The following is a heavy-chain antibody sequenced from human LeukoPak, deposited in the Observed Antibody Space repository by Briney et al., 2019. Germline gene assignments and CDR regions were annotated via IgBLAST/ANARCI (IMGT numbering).Heavy chain of an antibody. V-gene: IGHV3-23*01. CDR1: GFTFSSYA. J-gene: IGHJ4*02. Sequence: GGSLRLSCAASGFTFSSYAMSWVRQAPGKGLEWVSGISGSGVNTYYADSVKGRFTVSRDNSKNTLYLQLNSLRAEDTAVYYCAKDPRFGPGVISDYYWGQGTLVTVSS. CDR2: ISGSGVNT. CDR3: AKDPRFGPGVISDYY. D-gene: IGHD3-10*01.